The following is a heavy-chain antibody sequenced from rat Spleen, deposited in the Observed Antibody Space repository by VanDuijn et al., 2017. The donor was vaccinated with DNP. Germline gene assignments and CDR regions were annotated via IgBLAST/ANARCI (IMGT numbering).Heavy chain of an antibody. Sequence: EVQLVESGGGLVQPGRSLKLSCAASGFTFNNYGMAWVRQAPTKGLEWVASISYDGGNTYYPDSLKGRFTISRDNANSTLNLQMTSLRSEDTATYYCTIDGPPYYGVPFDYWGQGVMVTVSS. CDR3: TIDGPPYYGVPFDY. V-gene: IGHV5-20*01. CDR2: ISYDGGNT. D-gene: IGHD1-7*01. CDR1: GFTFNNYG. J-gene: IGHJ2*01.